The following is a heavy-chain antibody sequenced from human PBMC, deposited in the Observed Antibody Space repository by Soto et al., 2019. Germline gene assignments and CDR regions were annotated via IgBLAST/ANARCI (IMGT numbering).Heavy chain of an antibody. CDR1: GGTFSSYT. Sequence: QVQLVQSGAEVKKPGSSVKVSCKASGGTFSSYTISWVRQAPGQGLEWMGRIIPILGIANYAQKFQGRVTITADQSASTAYMELSSLRSEDTAVYYCARTLVVVPAAERYGMDVWGQGTTVTVSS. CDR3: ARTLVVVPAAERYGMDV. J-gene: IGHJ6*02. D-gene: IGHD2-2*01. V-gene: IGHV1-69*02. CDR2: IIPILGIA.